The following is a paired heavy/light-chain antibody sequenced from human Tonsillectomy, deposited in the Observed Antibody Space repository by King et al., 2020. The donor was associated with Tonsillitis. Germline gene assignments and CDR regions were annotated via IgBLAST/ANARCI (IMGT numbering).Light chain of an antibody. CDR2: AVT. CDR3: CSYAGSPWV. Sequence: QSALTQPRSVSGSPGQSVTISCTGTSSDVGGYKYVSWYRHHPGKAPKLMIYAVTQRPSGVPDRFSGSKSGNTASLTISGLQAEDEADYYCCSYAGSPWVFGGGTKLTVL. CDR1: SSDVGGYKY. V-gene: IGLV2-11*01. J-gene: IGLJ3*02.
Heavy chain of an antibody. J-gene: IGHJ4*02. CDR2: MSYDGTKE. CDR1: GFTFSHFA. Sequence: QVQLVESGGGVVQPGRSLRVSCAVSGFTFSHFALHWVRQGPGKGLEWVSFMSYDGTKEYYADSVKGRFTISRDNSKDTVYLQMNSLRVEDTAVYYCARGDFGGNSYFDYWGQGTLVTVSS. D-gene: IGHD2-21*02. CDR3: ARGDFGGNSYFDY. V-gene: IGHV3-30*01.